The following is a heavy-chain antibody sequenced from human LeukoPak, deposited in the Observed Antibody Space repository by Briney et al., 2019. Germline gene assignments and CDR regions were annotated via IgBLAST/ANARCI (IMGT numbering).Heavy chain of an antibody. J-gene: IGHJ5*02. D-gene: IGHD2-2*01. Sequence: GSLRLSCAGSGFTFSNSWMSWVRQSPGKELEWIGYIYYSGTTKYNPSLESRVTISVDTSKSQFSLKLTSVTAADTAVYYCAKGGASSIWFDPWGQGTLVTVSS. CDR2: IYYSGTT. CDR3: AKGGASSIWFDP. V-gene: IGHV4-59*01. CDR1: GFTFSNSW.